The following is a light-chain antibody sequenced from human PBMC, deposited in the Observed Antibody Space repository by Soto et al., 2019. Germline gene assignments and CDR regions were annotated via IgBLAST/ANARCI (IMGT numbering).Light chain of an antibody. V-gene: IGLV2-11*01. CDR3: YSYAGSYTFYV. CDR2: DVS. CDR1: SSDVGGYNY. Sequence: QSALTQPRSVSGSPGQSVTISCTGTSSDVGGYNYVSWYQQHPGKAPKLVIYDVSKRPSGVPDRFSGSKSGSTASLTTSGLQAEDEADYYCYSYAGSYTFYVFGTGTKLTVL. J-gene: IGLJ1*01.